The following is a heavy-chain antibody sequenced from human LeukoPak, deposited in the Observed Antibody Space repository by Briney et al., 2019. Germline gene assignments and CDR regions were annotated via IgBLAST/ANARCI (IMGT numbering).Heavy chain of an antibody. CDR1: WVTVSSQY. CDR3: ARDLGETGY. V-gene: IGHV3-53*01. J-gene: IGHJ4*02. D-gene: IGHD3-10*01. Sequence: GGSLRLSCAASWVTVSSQYMSLVPPAPGKGLEWVSVIYSGGSTYYADSVKGRFTISRDNSKNTLYLQMNSLRAEDTAVYYCARDLGETGYWGQGTLVTVSS. CDR2: IYSGGST.